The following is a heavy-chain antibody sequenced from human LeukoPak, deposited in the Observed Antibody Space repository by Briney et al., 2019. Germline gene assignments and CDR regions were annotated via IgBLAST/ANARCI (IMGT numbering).Heavy chain of an antibody. CDR2: INPNSGGT. Sequence: ASVRVSCKASGYTFTGYYMHWVRQAPGQGLEWMGWINPNSGGTNYAQKFQGWVTMTRDTSISTAYMELSRLRSDDTAVYYCARDHGRRAAAALFDYWGQGTLVTVSS. CDR1: GYTFTGYY. CDR3: ARDHGRRAAAALFDY. V-gene: IGHV1-2*04. J-gene: IGHJ4*02. D-gene: IGHD6-13*01.